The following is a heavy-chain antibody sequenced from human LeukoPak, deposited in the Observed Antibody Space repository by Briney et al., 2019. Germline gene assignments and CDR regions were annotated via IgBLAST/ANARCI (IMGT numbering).Heavy chain of an antibody. CDR2: IYYSGST. D-gene: IGHD3-10*01. V-gene: IGHV4-59*01. CDR3: AASGGYGSYYFDY. Sequence: SETLSLTCTVSGGSISSYYWSWIRQPPGKGLEWIGYIYYSGSTNCNPSLKSRVTISVDTSKNQFSLKLSSVTAADTAVYYCAASGGYGSYYFDYWGQGTLVTVSS. J-gene: IGHJ4*02. CDR1: GGSISSYY.